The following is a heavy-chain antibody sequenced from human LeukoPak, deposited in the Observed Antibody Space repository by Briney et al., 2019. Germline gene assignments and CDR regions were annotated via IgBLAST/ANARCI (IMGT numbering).Heavy chain of an antibody. J-gene: IGHJ4*02. Sequence: GGSLRLSCAASRFTFSTYSMHWVRQAPGKGLEWVSYISSTSSPIFYADSVKGRFTISRDNAKNSLYLQMNSLRVEDTAVYYCARDRAPQYYYDSSGYFSIPVYWGQGTLVTVSS. CDR1: RFTFSTYS. CDR2: ISSTSSPI. D-gene: IGHD3-22*01. CDR3: ARDRAPQYYYDSSGYFSIPVY. V-gene: IGHV3-48*04.